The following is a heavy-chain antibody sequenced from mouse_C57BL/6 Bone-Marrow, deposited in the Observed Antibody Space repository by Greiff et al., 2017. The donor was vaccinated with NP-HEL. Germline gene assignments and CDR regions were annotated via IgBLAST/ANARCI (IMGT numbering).Heavy chain of an antibody. V-gene: IGHV1-19*01. CDR2: INPYNGGT. J-gene: IGHJ1*03. D-gene: IGHD1-1*01. CDR1: GYTFTDYY. CDR3: ARGIYYYGSSWYFDV. Sequence: SGPVLVKPGASVKMSCKASGYTFTDYYMNWVKQSHGKSLEWIGVINPYNGGTSYNQKFKGKATLTVDKSSSTAYMELNSLTSEDSAVYYCARGIYYYGSSWYFDVWGTGTTVTVSS.